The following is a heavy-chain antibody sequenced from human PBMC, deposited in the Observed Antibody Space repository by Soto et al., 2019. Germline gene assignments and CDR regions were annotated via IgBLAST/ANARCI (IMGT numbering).Heavy chain of an antibody. CDR2: INSDGSST. J-gene: IGHJ6*02. CDR1: GFTFSSYW. CDR3: ASAVVVPAALESYYYYYGMDV. V-gene: IGHV3-74*01. D-gene: IGHD2-2*01. Sequence: PGGSLRLSCAASGFTFSSYWMHWVRQAPGKGLVWVSRINSDGSSTSYADSVKGRFTISRDNAKNTLYLQMNSLRAEDTAVYYCASAVVVPAALESYYYYYGMDVWGQGTTVTVSS.